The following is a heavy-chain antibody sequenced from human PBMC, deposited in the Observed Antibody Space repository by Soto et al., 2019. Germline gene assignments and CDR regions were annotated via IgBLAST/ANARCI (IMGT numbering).Heavy chain of an antibody. D-gene: IGHD3-22*01. CDR3: ARRPLNSNGAY. J-gene: IGHJ4*02. CDR2: IYSSGST. V-gene: IGHV3-53*01. CDR1: GFTVSSND. Sequence: EVQLVESGGDLIQPGGSLRVSCAASGFTVSSNDMSWVRQAPGKGLEWVSLIYSSGSTHYADSVKGRFTISRDNSKNTVHLQMNTLRAEDTAVYYCARRPLNSNGAYWGQGTLVTVSS.